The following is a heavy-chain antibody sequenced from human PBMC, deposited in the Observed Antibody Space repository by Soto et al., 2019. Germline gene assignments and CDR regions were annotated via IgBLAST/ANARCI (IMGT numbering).Heavy chain of an antibody. D-gene: IGHD2-15*01. CDR1: GFTFTSSA. Sequence: ASVKVSCKASGFTFTSSAVQWVRQARGQRLEWIGWIVVGSGNTNYAQKFQERVTITRDMSTSTAYMELSSLRSEDTAVYYCAADQCSGGSCYYRYYYGMDVWG. V-gene: IGHV1-58*01. J-gene: IGHJ6*02. CDR2: IVVGSGNT. CDR3: AADQCSGGSCYYRYYYGMDV.